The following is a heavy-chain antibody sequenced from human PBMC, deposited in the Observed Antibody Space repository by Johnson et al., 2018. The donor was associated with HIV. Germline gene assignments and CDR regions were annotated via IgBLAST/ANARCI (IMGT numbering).Heavy chain of an antibody. CDR2: IRYDGSNK. CDR1: GFTFSSYG. V-gene: IGHV3-30*02. CDR3: AKGTTVVTPELAFGS. J-gene: IGHJ3*02. Sequence: QVQLVESGGGVVQPGGSLRLSCAASGFTFSSYGMHWVRQAPGKGLEWVAFIRYDGSNKYYADSVKGRFTISRDNSKNTLYLQRNSLRAEDTAGYYCAKGTTVVTPELAFGSWGQGTMGTVSS. D-gene: IGHD4-23*01.